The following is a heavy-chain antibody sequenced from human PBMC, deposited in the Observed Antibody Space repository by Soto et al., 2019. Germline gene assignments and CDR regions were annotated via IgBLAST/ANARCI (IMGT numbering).Heavy chain of an antibody. CDR1: GFTFDDYA. CDR3: SRDFATSGCSTSPDS. Sequence: EVQLVESGGGLVQPGMSLRLSCAASGFTFDDYAMHWVRQAPGKGLEWVSGISWNSGSIHYADSVKGRFTISRDNAKNCLYLQMNSLRPEDSALYYCSRDFATSGCSTSPDSWGRGTLVTVSS. CDR2: ISWNSGSI. D-gene: IGHD6-19*01. J-gene: IGHJ4*02. V-gene: IGHV3-9*01.